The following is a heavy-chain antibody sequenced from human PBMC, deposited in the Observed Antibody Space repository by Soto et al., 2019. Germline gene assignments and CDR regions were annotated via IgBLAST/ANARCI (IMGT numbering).Heavy chain of an antibody. D-gene: IGHD6-19*01. CDR1: GAAISSPSYY. CDR3: VRQPTRPMAGDD. V-gene: IGHV4-39*01. Sequence: QLLLQESGPGLVKPSETLSLTCTVSGAAISSPSYYWGWVRLSPGKGMEWLGSIYYSATTHYNPSLKSRVSLSVDTSNMQFSLDLASVTAADTAVYYCVRQPTRPMAGDDWGQGALVIVSS. J-gene: IGHJ4*02. CDR2: IYYSATT.